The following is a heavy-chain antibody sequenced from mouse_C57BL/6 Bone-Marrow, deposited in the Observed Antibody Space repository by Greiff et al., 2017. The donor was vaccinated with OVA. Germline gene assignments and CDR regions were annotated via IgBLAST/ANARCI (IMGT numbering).Heavy chain of an antibody. CDR1: GYTFTSYW. CDR2: IYPGSGST. Sequence: VQLQQPGAELVKPGASVKMSCKASGYTFTSYWITWVKQRPGQGLEWIGDIYPGSGSTNYNEKFKSKATLTVDNSSSTDNMQRSSLTSEDSAVYYCARSTYYKDYWGQGTTLTVSS. J-gene: IGHJ2*01. D-gene: IGHD2-12*01. CDR3: ARSTYYKDY. V-gene: IGHV1-55*01.